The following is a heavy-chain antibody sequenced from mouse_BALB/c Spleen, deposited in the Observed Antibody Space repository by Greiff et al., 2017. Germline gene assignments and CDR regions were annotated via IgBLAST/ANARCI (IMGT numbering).Heavy chain of an antibody. CDR3: ARQYYGSRAWFAY. Sequence: EVQGVESGPGLVKPSQSLSLTCTVTGYSITSDYAWNWIRQFPGNKLEWMGYISYSGSTSYNPSLKSRISITRDTSKNQFFLQLNSVTTEDTATYYCARQYYGSRAWFAYWGQGTLVTVSA. J-gene: IGHJ3*01. CDR1: GYSITSDYA. D-gene: IGHD1-1*01. V-gene: IGHV3-2*02. CDR2: ISYSGST.